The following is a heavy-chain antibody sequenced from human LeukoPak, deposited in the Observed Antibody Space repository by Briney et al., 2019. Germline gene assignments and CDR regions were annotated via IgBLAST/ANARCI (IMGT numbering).Heavy chain of an antibody. J-gene: IGHJ5*02. V-gene: IGHV4-38-2*02. Sequence: MPSETLSLTCSVSGYSINSGYYWGWIRQPPGKGLEWIGNMYYRGSTYYNPSLKSRVTISVDTSKNQFSLKLSSVTAADTAVYYCAREAWTSNWFDPWGQGTLVTVSS. CDR3: AREAWTSNWFDP. CDR2: MYYRGST. CDR1: GYSINSGYY. D-gene: IGHD3/OR15-3a*01.